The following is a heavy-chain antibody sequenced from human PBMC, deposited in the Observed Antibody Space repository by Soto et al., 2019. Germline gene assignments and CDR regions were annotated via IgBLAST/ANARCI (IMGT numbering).Heavy chain of an antibody. D-gene: IGHD3-10*01. CDR1: GGSISSSNW. CDR3: ARRYGSGSYYYYYGMDV. CDR2: IYHSGST. Sequence: SETLSLTCAVSGGSISSSNWWSLVRQPPGKGLEWIGEIYHSGSTNYNPSLKSRVTISVDKSKNQFSLKLSSVTAADTAVYYCARRYGSGSYYYYYGMDVSGQGTTVTVSS. J-gene: IGHJ6*02. V-gene: IGHV4-4*02.